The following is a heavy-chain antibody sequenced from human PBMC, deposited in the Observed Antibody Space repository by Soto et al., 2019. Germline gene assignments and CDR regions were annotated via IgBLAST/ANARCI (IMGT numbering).Heavy chain of an antibody. CDR3: ARDSPDAGYCSGGSCYRDYYYYYMGV. CDR1: GYTFTSYG. V-gene: IGHV1-18*01. J-gene: IGHJ6*03. CDR2: ISAYNGNT. Sequence: GASVKVSCKASGYTFTSYGISWVRQAPGQGLEWMGWISAYNGNTNYAQKLQGRVTMTTDTSTSTAYMELRSLRSDDTAVYYCARDSPDAGYCSGGSCYRDYYYYYMGVWGKGTTVTVSS. D-gene: IGHD2-15*01.